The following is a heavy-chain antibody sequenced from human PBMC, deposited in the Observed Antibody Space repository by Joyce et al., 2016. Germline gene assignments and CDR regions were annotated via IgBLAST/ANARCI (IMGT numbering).Heavy chain of an antibody. CDR2: ISYTGKT. Sequence: QVQLQESVPGLVKPLQTLSLTCTVSGESITSVGYYWTWIRQHPGKGLEWIGFISYTGKTCYNPTLKSRLTISADTSKNQFSLKLTSVTAADAAMYYCTRGDYWGQGALVTVSS. CDR1: GESITSVGYY. J-gene: IGHJ4*02. CDR3: TRGDY. V-gene: IGHV4-31*03.